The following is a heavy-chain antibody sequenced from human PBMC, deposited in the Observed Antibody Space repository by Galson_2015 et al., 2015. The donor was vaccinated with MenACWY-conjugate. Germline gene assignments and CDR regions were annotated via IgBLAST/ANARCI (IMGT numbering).Heavy chain of an antibody. CDR2: INSDGSST. Sequence: SLRLSCAASGFTFSSYWMHWVRQAPGKGLVWVSLINSDGSSTSYADSVKGRFTISRDNAKNTLYLRMNSLRAEDTAVYYCAVYCSSTRCYGASGGCWGQGTLVTVSS. V-gene: IGHV3-74*01. J-gene: IGHJ4*02. CDR3: AVYCSSTRCYGASGGC. D-gene: IGHD2-2*01. CDR1: GFTFSSYW.